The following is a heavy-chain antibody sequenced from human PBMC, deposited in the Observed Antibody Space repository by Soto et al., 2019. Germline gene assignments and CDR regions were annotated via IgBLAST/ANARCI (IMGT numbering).Heavy chain of an antibody. J-gene: IGHJ5*02. V-gene: IGHV3-21*01. Sequence: EVQLVESGGGLVKPGGSLRLSCAASGFIFSSYNMNWVRQAPGKGLEWVASISSSGSYIHYADSVKGRFTISRDNPKHSLFLQMDSLSAEDTAVYFCAGEGYYDESPVHPPWFGPRGQGTLVTVSS. CDR1: GFIFSSYN. D-gene: IGHD3-22*01. CDR2: ISSSGSYI. CDR3: AGEGYYDESPVHPPWFGP.